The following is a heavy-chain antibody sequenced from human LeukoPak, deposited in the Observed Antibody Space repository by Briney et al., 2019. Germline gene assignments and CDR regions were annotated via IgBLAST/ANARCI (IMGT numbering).Heavy chain of an antibody. D-gene: IGHD6-19*01. Sequence: SETLSLTCAVSGGSISSSNWWSWVRQPPGKGLEWIGEIYHSGSTNYNPSLKSRVTISVDKSKNQFSLKLSSVTAADTAVYYSARDLIAVAGTVYAFDIWGQGTMVTVSS. J-gene: IGHJ3*02. CDR3: ARDLIAVAGTVYAFDI. CDR2: IYHSGST. V-gene: IGHV4-4*02. CDR1: GGSISSSNW.